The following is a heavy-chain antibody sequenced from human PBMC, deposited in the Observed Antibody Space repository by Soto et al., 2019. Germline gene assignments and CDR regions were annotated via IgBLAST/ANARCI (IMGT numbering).Heavy chain of an antibody. CDR3: AKSDCSGGSCYFPFDC. Sequence: PAGSLRLSCAASGFTFNNYGMSWVRQAPGKGLEWVSSISGSGGRTYYADSVKGRFTISRDNSKNTLYLQTDSLRAEDTAFYYCAKSDCSGGSCYFPFDCWGQGTLVTVSS. V-gene: IGHV3-23*01. CDR1: GFTFNNYG. J-gene: IGHJ4*02. D-gene: IGHD2-15*01. CDR2: ISGSGGRT.